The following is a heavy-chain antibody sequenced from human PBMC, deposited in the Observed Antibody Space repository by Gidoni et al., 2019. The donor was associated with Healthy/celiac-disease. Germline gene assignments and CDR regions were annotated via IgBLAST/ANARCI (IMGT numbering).Heavy chain of an antibody. D-gene: IGHD6-13*01. V-gene: IGHV3-23*01. Sequence: EVQLLESGGGLVQPGGSLSLSCVASGFTFSSYAMSWVRQAPGKGLEWVSAISGSGGSTYYADSVKGRFTISRDNSKNTLYLQMNSLRAEDTAVYYCAKDPRAWSSSWYDYWGQGTLVTVSS. CDR3: AKDPRAWSSSWYDY. J-gene: IGHJ4*02. CDR2: ISGSGGST. CDR1: GFTFSSYA.